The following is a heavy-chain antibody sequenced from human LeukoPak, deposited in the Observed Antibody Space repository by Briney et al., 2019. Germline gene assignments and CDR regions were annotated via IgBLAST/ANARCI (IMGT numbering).Heavy chain of an antibody. D-gene: IGHD3-22*01. J-gene: IGHJ4*02. V-gene: IGHV3-21*01. CDR2: ISTSSSYI. CDR3: ARDSPDSSGYYRYYFDY. Sequence: GGSLRLSCAASGFTFSRNSMNWVRQAPGKGLEWVSSISTSSSYIDYADSVKGRFTISRDNAKNSLYLQMNSLRAEDTAVYYCARDSPDSSGYYRYYFDYWGQGTLVTVSS. CDR1: GFTFSRNS.